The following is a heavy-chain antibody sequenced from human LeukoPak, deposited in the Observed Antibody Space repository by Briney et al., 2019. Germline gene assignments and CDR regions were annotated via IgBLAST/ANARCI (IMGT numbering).Heavy chain of an antibody. D-gene: IGHD3-10*01. V-gene: IGHV4-34*01. CDR1: GGSFSGYY. CDR3: ALPHYGSGKFDY. Sequence: SETLSLTCAVYGGSFSGYYWSWIRQPPGKGLEWIGEINHSGSTNYNPSLKSRVTISVDTSKNQFSLKLSSVTAADTAVYYCALPHYGSGKFDYWGQGTLVTVSS. J-gene: IGHJ4*02. CDR2: INHSGST.